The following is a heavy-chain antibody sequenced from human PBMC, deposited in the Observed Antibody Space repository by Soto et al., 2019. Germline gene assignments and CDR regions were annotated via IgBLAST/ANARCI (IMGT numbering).Heavy chain of an antibody. Sequence: QVHLVQSGAEVKKPGASVKVSCKASGYTFTTYGIAWVRQAPGQGLEWMGWISAYNANTDYTQRLQGRVTITTDTSTSTAHMDLRSLRSDDTAVYYCARGRYLEYWGQGTLVTVSS. CDR2: ISAYNANT. CDR3: ARGRYLEY. CDR1: GYTFTTYG. D-gene: IGHD1-26*01. V-gene: IGHV1-18*01. J-gene: IGHJ4*02.